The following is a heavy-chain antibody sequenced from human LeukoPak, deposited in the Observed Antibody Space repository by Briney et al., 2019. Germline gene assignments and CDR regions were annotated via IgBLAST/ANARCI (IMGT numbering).Heavy chain of an antibody. Sequence: SETLSLTCAVYGLSFRGYYWSWIRQPPGKGLEWIGEINHTGSSNYNPSLKSRVTISVDTSKNQFSLKLSSVTAADTAVYYCARHGVYGDCLFDGWGQGTLVTVSS. CDR2: INHTGSS. CDR1: GLSFRGYY. D-gene: IGHD4-17*01. CDR3: ARHGVYGDCLFDG. J-gene: IGHJ4*02. V-gene: IGHV4-34*01.